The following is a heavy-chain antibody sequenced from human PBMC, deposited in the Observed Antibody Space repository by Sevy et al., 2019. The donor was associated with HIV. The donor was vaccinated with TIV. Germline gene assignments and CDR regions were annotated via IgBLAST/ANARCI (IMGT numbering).Heavy chain of an antibody. V-gene: IGHV1-2*06. CDR1: GYSFSGYN. CDR2: INPTSGGT. Sequence: ASVKVSCKTSGYSFSGYNMHWVRQAPGQGLEWMGRINPTSGGTKFAEMFQGRVTMTRDMSIITAYMELSSLRSDDTAVYYCVRVPAAAGTRGYFDYWGQGTLVTISS. CDR3: VRVPAAAGTRGYFDY. D-gene: IGHD6-13*01. J-gene: IGHJ4*02.